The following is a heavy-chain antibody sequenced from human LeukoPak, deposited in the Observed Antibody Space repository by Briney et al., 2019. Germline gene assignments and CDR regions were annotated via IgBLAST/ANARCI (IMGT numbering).Heavy chain of an antibody. J-gene: IGHJ4*02. CDR3: ARLRAYYYDSSGYYNFDF. V-gene: IGHV4-39*01. D-gene: IGHD3-22*01. Sequence: PSETLSLTCTVSGGSTSSSSFYWGWIRQPPGKGLECIGRISYSGRTYYNPSLQSRVTISVDTSRNQFSLRLSSVTAADTAVYYCARLRAYYYDSSGYYNFDFWGQGTLVTVSS. CDR1: GGSTSSSSFY. CDR2: ISYSGRT.